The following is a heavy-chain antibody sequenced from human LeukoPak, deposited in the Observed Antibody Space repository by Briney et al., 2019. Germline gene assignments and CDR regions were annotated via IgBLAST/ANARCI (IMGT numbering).Heavy chain of an antibody. CDR1: GGSISSGSYY. CDR3: ARDSSANRPYCSGGSCYGFDY. CDR2: IHYSGNT. D-gene: IGHD2-15*01. J-gene: IGHJ4*02. V-gene: IGHV4-31*03. Sequence: KASETLSLTCTVSGGSISSGSYYWTWIRQHPGKGLEWIGYIHYSGNTYSNPSLKSRVTISVDTSTNQFSLKLTSVTAADTAVYYCARDSSANRPYCSGGSCYGFDYWGQGTLVTVSS.